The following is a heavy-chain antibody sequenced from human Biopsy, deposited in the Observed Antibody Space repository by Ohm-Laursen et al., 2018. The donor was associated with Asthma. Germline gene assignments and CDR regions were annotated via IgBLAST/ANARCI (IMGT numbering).Heavy chain of an antibody. V-gene: IGHV1-18*01. Sequence: ASVKVSCKTSGYTFNSAGITWVRQTPGQGLEWMGWISVYNGNTKVAQKLQDRVTMITDTSTSTAYVELRSLRSNDTAVYFCARAVDYSHYYGIDVWGKGTTVTVSP. CDR3: ARAVDYSHYYGIDV. CDR2: ISVYNGNT. CDR1: GYTFNSAG. D-gene: IGHD3-10*01. J-gene: IGHJ6*04.